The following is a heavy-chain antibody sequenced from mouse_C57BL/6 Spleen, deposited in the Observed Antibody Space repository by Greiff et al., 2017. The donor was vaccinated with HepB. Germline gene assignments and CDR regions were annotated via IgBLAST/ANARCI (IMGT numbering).Heavy chain of an antibody. J-gene: IGHJ1*03. V-gene: IGHV5-16*01. CDR2: INYDGSST. CDR1: GCTFSDYY. D-gene: IGHD1-1*01. Sequence: DVMLVESEGGLVQPGSSMKLSCTASGCTFSDYYMAWVRQVPEKGLEWVANINYDGSSTYYLDSLKSRFIISRDNAKNILYLQMSSLKSEDTATYYCARDPLYYGSSYAWYFDVWGTGTTVTVSS. CDR3: ARDPLYYGSSYAWYFDV.